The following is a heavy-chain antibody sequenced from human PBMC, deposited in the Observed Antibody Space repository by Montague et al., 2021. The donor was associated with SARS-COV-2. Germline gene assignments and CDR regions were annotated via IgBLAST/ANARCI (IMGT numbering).Heavy chain of an antibody. J-gene: IGHJ4*02. Sequence: CAISGDSVSSNSAAWNWIRQSPSRGLEWLGRTYYRSKWYNDYAVSVKSRITINPDTSKDQFSLQLNSVTPEDTAVYYCARGGSWLYYFDYWGQGTLSPSPQ. CDR1: GDSVSSNSAA. CDR3: ARGGSWLYYFDY. CDR2: TYYRSKWYN. D-gene: IGHD6-13*01. V-gene: IGHV6-1*01.